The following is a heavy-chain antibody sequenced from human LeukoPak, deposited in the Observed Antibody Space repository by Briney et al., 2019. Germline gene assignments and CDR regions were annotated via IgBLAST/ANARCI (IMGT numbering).Heavy chain of an antibody. D-gene: IGHD6-13*01. Sequence: QPGGSLRLSCAPSGFTFSSYAMSWVRQAPGKGLEWVSAISGSGGSTYYADSVKGRFTTSRDNSKNTLYLPINSLRAEDTAVYYCAKAGQQLVRGAFDIWGQGTMVTVSS. J-gene: IGHJ3*02. CDR2: ISGSGGST. CDR3: AKAGQQLVRGAFDI. V-gene: IGHV3-23*01. CDR1: GFTFSSYA.